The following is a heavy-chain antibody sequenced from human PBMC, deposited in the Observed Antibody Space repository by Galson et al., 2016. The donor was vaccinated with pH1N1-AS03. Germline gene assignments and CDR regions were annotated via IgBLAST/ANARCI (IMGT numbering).Heavy chain of an antibody. CDR2: MNQDGSVI. CDR1: GFIFSNFW. D-gene: IGHD5-18*01. V-gene: IGHV3-7*01. CDR3: AGGRRGYSTGWGNYFDY. Sequence: SLRLSCAASGFIFSNFWMTWVRQAPGKGLEWVANMNQDGSVINYVESVKGRFTVSRDNAKSSLFLQMNSLRVEDTAVYYCAGGRRGYSTGWGNYFDYWGQGTLVTVSS. J-gene: IGHJ4*02.